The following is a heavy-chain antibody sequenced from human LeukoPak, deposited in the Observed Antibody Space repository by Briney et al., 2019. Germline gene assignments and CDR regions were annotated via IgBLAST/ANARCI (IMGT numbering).Heavy chain of an antibody. CDR3: ARQPSEAVAVVDY. CDR2: ISSNGGST. D-gene: IGHD6-19*01. J-gene: IGHJ4*02. CDR1: GFTFSSYA. V-gene: IGHV3-64*01. Sequence: GGSLRLSCAASGFTFSSYAMHWVRQAPGKGLEYVSAISSNGGSTYYANSVKGRFTISRDNSKNTLYLQMGSLRAEDMAVYYCARQPSEAVAVVDYCGQGTLVTVSS.